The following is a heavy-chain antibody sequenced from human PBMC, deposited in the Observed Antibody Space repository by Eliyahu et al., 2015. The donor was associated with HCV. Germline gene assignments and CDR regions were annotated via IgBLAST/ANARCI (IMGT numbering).Heavy chain of an antibody. V-gene: IGHV3-30-3*01. CDR1: AFSFSNYA. CDR2: ISYDGSNK. J-gene: IGHJ2*01. CDR3: ARATTVTAYRDL. Sequence: QVQLVESGGGVVQPGRSLRLSCAASAFSFSNYAMHLGPQPAPEGVVGVALISYDGSNKYYGHSVKGRFTISRDNSKNTLYLQMNSLGTEDTAVYFCARATTVTAYRDLWGRGTLVTVSS. D-gene: IGHD4-17*01.